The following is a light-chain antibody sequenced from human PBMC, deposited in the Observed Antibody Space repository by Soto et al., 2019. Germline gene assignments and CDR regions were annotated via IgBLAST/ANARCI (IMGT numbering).Light chain of an antibody. J-gene: IGLJ3*02. CDR2: GNS. CDR1: SSNIGAGYD. CDR3: QSYDSSLSGWV. V-gene: IGLV1-40*01. Sequence: QLVLTQPPSVSGAPGQRVTISCTESSSNIGAGYDLHWYQQLPGTAPKLLIYGNSNRPSGVPDRFAGSKSGTSASLAITGLQAEDEADYYCQSYDSSLSGWVFGGGTKVTVL.